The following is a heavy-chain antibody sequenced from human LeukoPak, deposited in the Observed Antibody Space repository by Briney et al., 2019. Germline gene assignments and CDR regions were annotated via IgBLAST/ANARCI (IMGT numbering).Heavy chain of an antibody. CDR3: ARGVWLLS. D-gene: IGHD3-9*01. J-gene: IGHJ4*02. Sequence: NPSETLSLTCAVYGGSFSGYYWSWIRQPPGKGLEWIGEINHSGSTNYNPSLKSRVTISVDTSKNQFSLKLSSETAADTAGYYCARGVWLLSWGQGTLVTVSS. CDR2: INHSGST. CDR1: GGSFSGYY. V-gene: IGHV4-34*01.